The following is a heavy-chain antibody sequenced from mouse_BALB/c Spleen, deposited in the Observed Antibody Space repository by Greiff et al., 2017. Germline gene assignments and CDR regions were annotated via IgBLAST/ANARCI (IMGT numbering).Heavy chain of an antibody. Sequence: DVMLVESGGGLVQPGGSRKLSCAASGFTFSSFGMHWVRQAPEKGLEWVAYISSGSSTIYYADTVKGRFTISRDNPKNTLFLQMTSLRSEDTAMYYCARRGIYYDYDRFAYWGQGTLVTVSA. CDR3: ARRGIYYDYDRFAY. CDR1: GFTFSSFG. V-gene: IGHV5-17*02. D-gene: IGHD2-4*01. CDR2: ISSGSSTI. J-gene: IGHJ3*01.